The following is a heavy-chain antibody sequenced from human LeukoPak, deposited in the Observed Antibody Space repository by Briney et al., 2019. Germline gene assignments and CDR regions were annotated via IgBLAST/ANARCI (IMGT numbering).Heavy chain of an antibody. D-gene: IGHD5-24*01. CDR2: IYYSGNT. V-gene: IGHV4-39*01. J-gene: IGHJ4*02. Sequence: PSETLSLTCTVSGGSISSSSYYWGWIRQPPGKGLEWIGSIYYSGNTYYNPSLQSRVTISVDTSKNQFSLKLSSVTAADTAVYYCARLHPRRDGLSTEAWHFDYWGQGTLVTVSS. CDR1: GGSISSSSYY. CDR3: ARLHPRRDGLSTEAWHFDY.